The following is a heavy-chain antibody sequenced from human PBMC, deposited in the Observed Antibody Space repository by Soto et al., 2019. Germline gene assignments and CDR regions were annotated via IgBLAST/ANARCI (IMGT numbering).Heavy chain of an antibody. V-gene: IGHV1-69*13. CDR2: IIPIFGTA. CDR1: GGTFSSYA. CDR3: ARVWRGQYYFDY. J-gene: IGHJ4*02. D-gene: IGHD3-10*01. Sequence: GASVKVSCKASGGTFSSYAISWVRQAPGQGLEWMGGIIPIFGTANYAQKFQGRVTITADESTSTAYMELSSLRSEDTAVYYFARVWRGQYYFDYWGQGTLVTVSS.